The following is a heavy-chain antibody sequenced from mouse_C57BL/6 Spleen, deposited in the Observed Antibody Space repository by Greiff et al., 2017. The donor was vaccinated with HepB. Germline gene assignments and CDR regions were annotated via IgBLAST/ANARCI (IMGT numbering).Heavy chain of an antibody. J-gene: IGHJ3*01. CDR1: GYAFSSSW. Sequence: VQLQQSGPELVKPGASVKISCKASGYAFSSSWMNWVKQRPGKGLEWIGRIYPGDGDTNYNGKFKGKATLTADKSSSTAYMQLSSLTSEDSAVYFCAREGANYDGYSWFAYWGQGTLVTVSA. CDR3: AREGANYDGYSWFAY. CDR2: IYPGDGDT. D-gene: IGHD2-3*01. V-gene: IGHV1-82*01.